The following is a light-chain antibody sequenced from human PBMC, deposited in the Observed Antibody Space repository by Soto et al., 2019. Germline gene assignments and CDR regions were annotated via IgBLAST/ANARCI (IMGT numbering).Light chain of an antibody. CDR3: QQYNNWWT. V-gene: IGKV3-15*01. CDR2: GAS. J-gene: IGKJ1*01. Sequence: EIVMTQSPATLSVSPGERATLSCRASQSISYNLAWYQQKPGQPPRLLIYGASTRATGIPARFSGSGSGTEFTLTISSLQSEDFAVYYCQQYNNWWTFGQGTKVEIK. CDR1: QSISYN.